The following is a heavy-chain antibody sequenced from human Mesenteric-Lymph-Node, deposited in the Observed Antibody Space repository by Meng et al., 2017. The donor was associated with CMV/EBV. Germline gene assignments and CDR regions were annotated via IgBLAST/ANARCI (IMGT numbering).Heavy chain of an antibody. V-gene: IGHV1-2*02. D-gene: IGHD2-15*01. CDR1: GYTFTGYY. CDR3: ARGGTYPYYFDS. Sequence: ASVKVSCKASGYTFTGYYMHWVRMAPGQGVEWMGGINPNSGDTNYAQKFQGRVTMTRDTSISTAYMELGRLTSDDTAVYYCARGGTYPYYFDSWGQGTLVTVSS. J-gene: IGHJ4*02. CDR2: INPNSGDT.